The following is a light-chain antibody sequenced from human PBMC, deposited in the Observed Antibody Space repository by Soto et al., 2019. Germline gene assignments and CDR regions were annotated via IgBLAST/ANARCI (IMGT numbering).Light chain of an antibody. CDR2: EVS. CDR3: SSSTSSSTLV. Sequence: HSALTPHPSVSGSPGQSITISGTGTSSDVGGYNYVSWYQQHPGKAPKLMIYEVSNRPSGVSNRFSGSKSGNTASLTISRLQAEDEADYDCSSSTSSSTLVCGNGTKVTVL. V-gene: IGLV2-14*01. CDR1: SSDVGGYNY. J-gene: IGLJ1*01.